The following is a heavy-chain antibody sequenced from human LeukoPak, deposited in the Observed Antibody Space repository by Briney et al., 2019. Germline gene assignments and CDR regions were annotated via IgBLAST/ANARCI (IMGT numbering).Heavy chain of an antibody. V-gene: IGHV3-74*01. CDR1: GLSLTNYW. J-gene: IGHJ4*02. CDR2: INIDGSSI. D-gene: IGHD5/OR15-5a*01. CDR3: AEECVCDY. Sequence: GGSLRLSCPPSGLSLTNYWMHWVRQAPGEGLVWVSRINIDGSSIDYADSVKGRFTISRDNAKNTLYLQMNSLRAEDTAVSYCAEECVCDYWGQGTLVTVSS.